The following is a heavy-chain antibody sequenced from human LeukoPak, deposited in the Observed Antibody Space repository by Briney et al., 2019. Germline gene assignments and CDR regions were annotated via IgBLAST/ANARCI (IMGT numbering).Heavy chain of an antibody. CDR2: IRYDGSNK. CDR1: GFTFSSYG. CDR3: AKSASSGWYSDY. Sequence: GGSLRLSCAASGFTFSSYGMHWVRQAPGKGLEWVAFIRYDGSNKYYADSVKGRFTISRDNYKNTLYLQMNSLRAGDTAVYYCAKSASSGWYSDYWGQGTLVTVSS. D-gene: IGHD6-19*01. J-gene: IGHJ4*02. V-gene: IGHV3-30*02.